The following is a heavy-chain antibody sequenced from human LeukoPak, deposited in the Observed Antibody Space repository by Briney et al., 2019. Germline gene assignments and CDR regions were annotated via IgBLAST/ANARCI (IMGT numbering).Heavy chain of an antibody. CDR3: ARGFCSSTNCYQGPFDF. V-gene: IGHV3-15*01. CDR2: IKNKTNDETT. D-gene: IGHD2-2*01. Sequence: PGGSLRLSCAASGFTFSSAWMTWVRQAPGKGLEWVGHIKNKTNDETTDYAAPVKGRFIISRDDSKNTLYLQMNSLRTEDTAVYYCARGFCSSTNCYQGPFDFWGQGTLVTVSS. J-gene: IGHJ4*02. CDR1: GFTFSSAW.